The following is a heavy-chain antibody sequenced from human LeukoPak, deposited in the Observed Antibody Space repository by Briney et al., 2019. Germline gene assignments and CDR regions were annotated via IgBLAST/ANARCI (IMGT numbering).Heavy chain of an antibody. CDR1: GGSFSGYY. J-gene: IGHJ6*03. CDR2: INHSGST. D-gene: IGHD3-10*01. CDR3: ARGRNGYGSGRRATCYMDV. V-gene: IGHV4-34*01. Sequence: KPSETLSLTCAVYGGSFSGYYWSWIRQPPGKGLEWIGEINHSGSTNYNPSLKSRVTISVDTSKNQFSLKLSSVTAADTAVYYCARGRNGYGSGRRATCYMDVWGKGTTVTVSS.